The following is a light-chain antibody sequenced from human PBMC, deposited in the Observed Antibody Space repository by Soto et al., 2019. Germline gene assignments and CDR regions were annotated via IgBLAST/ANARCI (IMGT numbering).Light chain of an antibody. Sequence: QSALTQPASMSGSPGQSITISCTGTGSDVGGYDYVSWYQHHPGKAPKVMIYEVTNRPSGVSNRFSGSKSGNTASLTISGLLAEDEADYYCSSYTSSSTYVFGTGTKLTVL. J-gene: IGLJ1*01. V-gene: IGLV2-14*01. CDR3: SSYTSSSTYV. CDR1: GSDVGGYDY. CDR2: EVT.